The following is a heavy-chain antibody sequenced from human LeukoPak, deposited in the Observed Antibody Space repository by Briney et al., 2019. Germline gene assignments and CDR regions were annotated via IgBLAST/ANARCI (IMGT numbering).Heavy chain of an antibody. D-gene: IGHD3-10*01. J-gene: IGHJ5*02. V-gene: IGHV4-59*01. CDR2: ISYTGST. CDR1: GGSISPYF. Sequence: SETLSLTCTVSGGSISPYFWSWIRQPPGKGLEWIGYISYTGSTNYNPSLKSRVTISVDTSKKQCSLQMTSVTAADTAVYYCARDDYRGVTNFDPWGQGTLVTVSS. CDR3: ARDDYRGVTNFDP.